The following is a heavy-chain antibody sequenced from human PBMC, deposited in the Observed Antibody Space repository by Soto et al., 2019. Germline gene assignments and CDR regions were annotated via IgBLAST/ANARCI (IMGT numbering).Heavy chain of an antibody. CDR1: GFTFSSYG. Sequence: HPGGSLRLSCAASGFTFSSYGMHWVRQAPGKGLEWVAVISYDGSNKYYADSVKGRFTISRDNSKNTLYLQMNSLRAEDTAVYYYARVGLITGTTYYYYAMDVWGQGTTVTVSS. J-gene: IGHJ6*02. V-gene: IGHV3-30*03. CDR3: ARVGLITGTTYYYYAMDV. CDR2: ISYDGSNK. D-gene: IGHD1-7*01.